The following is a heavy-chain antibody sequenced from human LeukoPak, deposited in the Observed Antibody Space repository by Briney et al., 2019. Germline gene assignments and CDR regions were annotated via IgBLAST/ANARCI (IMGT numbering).Heavy chain of an antibody. D-gene: IGHD6-13*01. CDR1: GGSISSSSYY. J-gene: IGHJ6*03. CDR3: ARGWRQQLVLEYYYYYMDV. V-gene: IGHV4-39*07. CDR2: IYYSGST. Sequence: PSETLSLTCTVSGGSISSSSYYWGWIRQPPGKGLEWIGSIYYSGSTYYNPSLKSRVTISVDTSKNQFSLKLSSVTAADTAVYYCARGWRQQLVLEYYYYYMDVWGKGTTVTVSS.